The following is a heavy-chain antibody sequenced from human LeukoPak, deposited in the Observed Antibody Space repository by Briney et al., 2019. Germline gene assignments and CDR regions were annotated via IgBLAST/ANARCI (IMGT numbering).Heavy chain of an antibody. J-gene: IGHJ4*02. CDR3: AVVAATHRSFDY. CDR1: GYTFTSYG. D-gene: IGHD2-15*01. Sequence: ASVKVSCKASGYTFTSYGISWVRQAPGQGLEWMGWTSAYNGNTNYAQKLQGRVTMTTDTSTSTAYMELRSLRSDDTAVYYCAVVAATHRSFDYWGQGTLVTVSS. CDR2: TSAYNGNT. V-gene: IGHV1-18*01.